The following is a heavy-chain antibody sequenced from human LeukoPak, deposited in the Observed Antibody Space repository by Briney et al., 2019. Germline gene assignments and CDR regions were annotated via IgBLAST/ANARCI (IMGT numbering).Heavy chain of an antibody. CDR3: ARARLEFWYEAYYFDY. CDR1: GGSISSYY. J-gene: IGHJ4*02. Sequence: SSETLSLTCTVSGGSISSYYWSWIRQPPGKGLEWIGYIYYSGSTNYNPSLKSRVTISVDTSKNQFSLKLSSVTAADTAVYYCARARLEFWYEAYYFDYWGQGTLVTVSS. D-gene: IGHD6-13*01. CDR2: IYYSGST. V-gene: IGHV4-59*01.